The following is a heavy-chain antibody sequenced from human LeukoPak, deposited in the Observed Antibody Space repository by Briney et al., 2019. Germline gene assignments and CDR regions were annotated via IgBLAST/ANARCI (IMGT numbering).Heavy chain of an antibody. CDR1: GGSIRSTTHY. V-gene: IGHV4-61*01. J-gene: IGHJ4*02. CDR3: ATMKAVRVNDFWSGYPDN. D-gene: IGHD3-3*01. CDR2: IYHTGTT. Sequence: KTSETLSLTCTVSGGSIRSTTHYWSWLRQPPGKGLEWIGYIYHTGTTNYNPSLRSRVTISVDTTKNQFSLKLSSVTAADTAVYYCATMKAVRVNDFWSGYPDNWGQGTLVTVSS.